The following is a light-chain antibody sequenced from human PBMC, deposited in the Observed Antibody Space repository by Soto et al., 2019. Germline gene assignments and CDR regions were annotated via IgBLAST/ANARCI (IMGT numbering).Light chain of an antibody. CDR2: GAS. Sequence: EVVMTQSPATLSVSPGERATLSCRASHSVSNNLAWCQQRAGRAPRLLIYGASTRANGVSARFSGSGSGTDFTLTISSLQSEDFAVYYCQQYNNWPPYTFGQGTKVDIK. CDR1: HSVSNN. V-gene: IGKV3-15*01. J-gene: IGKJ2*01. CDR3: QQYNNWPPYT.